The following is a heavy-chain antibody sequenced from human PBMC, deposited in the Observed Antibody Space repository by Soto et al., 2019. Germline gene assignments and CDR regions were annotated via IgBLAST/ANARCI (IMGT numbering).Heavy chain of an antibody. Sequence: PGESLKISCKGSGYSFTSYWIGWVRQMPGKGLEWMGIIYPGDSDTRYSPSFQGQVTISADKSISTAYLQWSSLKASDTAMYYCARDVIPCTTGVCSGYYGMDVWGQGTTVTVSS. CDR3: ARDVIPCTTGVCSGYYGMDV. CDR2: IYPGDSDT. J-gene: IGHJ6*02. V-gene: IGHV5-51*01. CDR1: GYSFTSYW. D-gene: IGHD2-8*01.